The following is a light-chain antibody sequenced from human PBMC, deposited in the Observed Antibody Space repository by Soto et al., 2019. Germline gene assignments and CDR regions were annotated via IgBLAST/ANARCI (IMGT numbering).Light chain of an antibody. CDR2: TAS. J-gene: IGKJ2*03. CDR3: QQTSSTLDS. Sequence: DIQVTQSPSSLSASVGDRVTITCRASQNITTYLHWYQQRPGKPPQLLIHTASTFQSGVPSRVIGSGSWTDFILTISSLQPEDFATDYCQQTSSTLDSFGQGTKLESK. CDR1: QNITTY. V-gene: IGKV1-39*01.